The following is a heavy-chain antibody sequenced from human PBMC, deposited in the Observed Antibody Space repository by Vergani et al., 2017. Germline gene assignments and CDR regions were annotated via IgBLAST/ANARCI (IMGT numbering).Heavy chain of an antibody. J-gene: IGHJ4*02. Sequence: EVQLLESGGGLVQPGGSLRLSCAASGFTFSSYAMSWVRRAPGKGLEWVLAISGSGGSTYYADSVKGRFTISRDNSKNTLYLQMNSLRAEDTAVYYCTDTAMGTGEYYFDCWGQGTLVTVSS. CDR3: TDTAMGTGEYYFDC. V-gene: IGHV3-23*01. CDR2: ISGSGGST. CDR1: GFTFSSYA. D-gene: IGHD5-18*01.